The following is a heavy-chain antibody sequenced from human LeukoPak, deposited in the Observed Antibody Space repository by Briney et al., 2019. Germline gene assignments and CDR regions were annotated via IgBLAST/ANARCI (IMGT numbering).Heavy chain of an antibody. D-gene: IGHD6-19*01. CDR3: ARGLRQGSAWSWGPKEKSYQYMDV. CDR2: INPRGST. V-gene: IGHV4-34*01. J-gene: IGHJ6*04. CDR1: GGSFSSHY. Sequence: SETLSLTCGVSGGSFSSHYWTWIRQPPGKGLEWIGEINPRGSTNYNPSLESRVTVSADTSRNQLSLSLTSATAADSAVYFCARGLRQGSAWSWGPKEKSYQYMDVWGTGTTVIVSS.